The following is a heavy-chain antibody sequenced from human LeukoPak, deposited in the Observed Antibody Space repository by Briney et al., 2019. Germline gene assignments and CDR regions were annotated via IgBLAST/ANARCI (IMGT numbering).Heavy chain of an antibody. CDR1: GFIFSSFA. CDR3: TSRKYCGGDCYSIEDNVFDY. J-gene: IGHJ4*02. CDR2: ISVRGGST. Sequence: GGSLRLSCAASGFIFSSFAMSWVRQAPGKGLEWVSGISVRGGSTYYADSVKGRFTISRDDSKNTAYLQMNSLKTEDTAVYYCTSRKYCGGDCYSIEDNVFDYWGQGTLVTVSS. V-gene: IGHV3-23*01. D-gene: IGHD2-21*02.